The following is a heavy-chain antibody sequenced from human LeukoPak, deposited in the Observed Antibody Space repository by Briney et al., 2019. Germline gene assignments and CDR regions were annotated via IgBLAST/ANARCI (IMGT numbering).Heavy chain of an antibody. CDR3: ARDRISVTDQPNWFDP. J-gene: IGHJ5*02. V-gene: IGHV4-38-2*02. D-gene: IGHD6-19*01. Sequence: SETLSLTCTVSGYSIGSGYYWGWIRQPPGKGLEWIGSIYYSGNTYYNPSLKSRVTISLDTSKNHFSLRLSSVTAADTAIYYCARDRISVTDQPNWFDPWGQGTLVTVSS. CDR2: IYYSGNT. CDR1: GYSIGSGYY.